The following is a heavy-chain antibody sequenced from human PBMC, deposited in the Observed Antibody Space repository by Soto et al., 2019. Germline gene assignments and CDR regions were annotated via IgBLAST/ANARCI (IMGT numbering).Heavy chain of an antibody. J-gene: IGHJ4*02. V-gene: IGHV3-74*01. CDR3: AIEDKWNDDPLDY. D-gene: IGHD1-20*01. Sequence: EVQLVESGGGLVQPGGSLRLSCAASGFTFNSYWMHWVRQAPGKGLVWVSRISSDGSTTSYADSVKGRFTISRDNAKNTLYLQMNSLRAEDTAVYYCAIEDKWNDDPLDYWGQGTLVTVSS. CDR1: GFTFNSYW. CDR2: ISSDGSTT.